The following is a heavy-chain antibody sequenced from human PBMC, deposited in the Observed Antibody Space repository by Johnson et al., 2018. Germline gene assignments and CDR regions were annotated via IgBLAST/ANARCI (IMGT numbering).Heavy chain of an antibody. Sequence: QVQLVQSGGVVVQPGRSLRLSCAASGFTFSSYGMPWVRQAPGKGLEWVAVISYDGSSKYYADSAQGRVTITRDNSKNTLYLEMNSRRAEDTAVYYCSREMGMIRATYYYYGMDVWGQGTTVTVSS. CDR1: GFTFSSYG. CDR3: SREMGMIRATYYYYGMDV. J-gene: IGHJ6*02. CDR2: ISYDGSSK. D-gene: IGHD5-24*01. V-gene: IGHV3-30*03.